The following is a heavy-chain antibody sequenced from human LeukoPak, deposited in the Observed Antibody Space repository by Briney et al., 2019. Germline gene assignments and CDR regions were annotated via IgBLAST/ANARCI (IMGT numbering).Heavy chain of an antibody. CDR2: IIPIFGTA. CDR3: AGVIAAAGTKFYYYYMDV. CDR1: GGTFSSYA. J-gene: IGHJ6*03. D-gene: IGHD6-13*01. Sequence: SVKVSCKASGGTFSSYAISWVRQAPGQGPEWMGGIIPIFGTANYAQKFQGRVTITTDESTSTAYMELSSLRSEDTAVYYCAGVIAAAGTKFYYYYMDVWGKGTTVTVSS. V-gene: IGHV1-69*05.